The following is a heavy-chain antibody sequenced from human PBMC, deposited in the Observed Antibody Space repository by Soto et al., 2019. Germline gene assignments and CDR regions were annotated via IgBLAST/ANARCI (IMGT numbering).Heavy chain of an antibody. CDR2: ISDNGANT. CDR1: GFTFSNYA. J-gene: IGHJ4*02. Sequence: LRLSCIASGFTFSNYAMSWVRQAPGKGLEWVSTISDNGANTFIGDSMKDHFDISRDNSKNTVFLHLSTVRAEDTAIYYCARAIGADFFDYWGQGTPVTVSS. CDR3: ARAIGADFFDY. V-gene: IGHV3-23*01. D-gene: IGHD6-25*01.